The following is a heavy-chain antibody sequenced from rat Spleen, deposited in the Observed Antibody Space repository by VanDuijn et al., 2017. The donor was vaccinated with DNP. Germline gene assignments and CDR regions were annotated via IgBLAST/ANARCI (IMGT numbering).Heavy chain of an antibody. CDR1: GFTFSDYY. Sequence: EVQLVESGGGLVQPGRSLKLSCAASGFTFSDYYLAWVRQTPTKGLEWVSSISTGGGNTYYRDSVKGRFTNSRDNAKSTLYLQMNSLRSEDTATYFCAREALITTLFDSWGQGVMVTVSS. V-gene: IGHV5-25*01. D-gene: IGHD1-5*01. CDR3: AREALITTLFDS. CDR2: ISTGGGNT. J-gene: IGHJ2*01.